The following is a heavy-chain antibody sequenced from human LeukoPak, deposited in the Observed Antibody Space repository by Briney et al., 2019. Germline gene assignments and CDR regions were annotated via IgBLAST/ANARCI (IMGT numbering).Heavy chain of an antibody. Sequence: SGGSLRLSCAAFGFTFSNYSMAWVRQAPGKGLEWVSFISSSSSYIYYADSVKGRFTISRDNAKNSLYLQMNSLRTEDTALYYCAHTVTPRYFQFWGQGTLVTVSS. CDR1: GFTFSNYS. CDR2: ISSSSSYI. J-gene: IGHJ1*01. CDR3: AHTVTPRYFQF. V-gene: IGHV3-21*01. D-gene: IGHD4-17*01.